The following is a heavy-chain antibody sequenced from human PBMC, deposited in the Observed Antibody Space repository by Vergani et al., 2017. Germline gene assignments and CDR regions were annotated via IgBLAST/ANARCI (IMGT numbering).Heavy chain of an antibody. Sequence: EVQLLESGGGLVQPGGSLRLSCAASGFTFSSYAMSWVRQAPGKGLEWVSFIYSGGSSPYYADSVKGRFTISSDNSKNTLYLQMNSLRAEDTAVYYCAKDLVPMITFGGVIVNAFDYWGQGTLVTVSS. CDR2: IYSGGSSP. J-gene: IGHJ4*02. V-gene: IGHV3-23*03. D-gene: IGHD3-16*02. CDR3: AKDLVPMITFGGVIVNAFDY. CDR1: GFTFSSYA.